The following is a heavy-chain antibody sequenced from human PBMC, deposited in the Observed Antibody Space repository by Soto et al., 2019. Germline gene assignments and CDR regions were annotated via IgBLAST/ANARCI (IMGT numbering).Heavy chain of an antibody. V-gene: IGHV1-69*06. CDR1: GGIFSSNT. J-gene: IGHJ4*02. Sequence: QVYLVQSGAEVKKPGSSVKISCKASGGIFSSNTINWVRQAAGQGLEWMGGIIPLFGTANYAEKFQGRVTITADNSTKTAYMELTSLRSEDTAVYYCASKAACGGDCYAFDSWGQGTLVTVSS. CDR2: IIPLFGTA. CDR3: ASKAACGGDCYAFDS. D-gene: IGHD2-21*02.